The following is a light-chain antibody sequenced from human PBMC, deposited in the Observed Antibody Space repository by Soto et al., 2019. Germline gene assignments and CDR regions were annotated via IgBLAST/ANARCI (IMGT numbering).Light chain of an antibody. CDR2: DVT. Sequence: QSALTQPASVSGSPGQSVTISCTGTSSDVGGYNYVSWYQQHPGKAPKLIIYDVTHRPSGVSNRFSGSRSGNTASLTISGVQAEDEADYSCSSYTSSNTWVFGGGTKLTVL. V-gene: IGLV2-14*03. CDR1: SSDVGGYNY. J-gene: IGLJ3*02. CDR3: SSYTSSNTWV.